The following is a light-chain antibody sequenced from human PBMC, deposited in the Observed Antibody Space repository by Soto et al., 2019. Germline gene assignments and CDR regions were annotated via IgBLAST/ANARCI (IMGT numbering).Light chain of an antibody. Sequence: EIVLTQSPATLSLSPGERVTLSCRASQNVSTYLAWYQQKPGQAPRLLLYDASDRATGIPARFSGSGSGTDFTLTISSLEPEDFAVYYCQQRTNWLTFGPGTKVDIK. CDR3: QQRTNWLT. CDR1: QNVSTY. V-gene: IGKV3-11*01. J-gene: IGKJ3*01. CDR2: DAS.